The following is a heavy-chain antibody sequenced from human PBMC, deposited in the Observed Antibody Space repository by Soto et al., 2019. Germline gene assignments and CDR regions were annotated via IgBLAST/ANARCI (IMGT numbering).Heavy chain of an antibody. D-gene: IGHD3-22*01. J-gene: IGHJ4*02. CDR1: GFTFSSYW. CDR2: IKSDGSGT. V-gene: IGHV3-74*01. CDR3: ARGDGDYYDGNGYLGRH. Sequence: EVQLVESGGGLVQPGGSLRLSCAASGFTFSSYWMHWVRQAPGKGLVWVSRIKSDGSGTYYADSVKGRLTISRDNAKNHLYLQMDSLRGEEKAVYYCARGDGDYYDGNGYLGRHWGQGTLVTVSS.